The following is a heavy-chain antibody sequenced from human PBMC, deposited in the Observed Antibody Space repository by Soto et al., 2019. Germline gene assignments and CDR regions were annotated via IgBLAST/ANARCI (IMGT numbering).Heavy chain of an antibody. V-gene: IGHV3-48*01. CDR3: ARGYCSGGSCFFDY. Sequence: ESGGGLVQPGGSLRLSCAASGFTFSSYSMNWVRQAPGKGLEWVSYISSSSSTIYYADSVKGRFTISRDNAKNSLYLQMNSLRAEDTAVYYCARGYCSGGSCFFDYWGQGTLVTVSS. J-gene: IGHJ4*02. D-gene: IGHD2-15*01. CDR2: ISSSSSTI. CDR1: GFTFSSYS.